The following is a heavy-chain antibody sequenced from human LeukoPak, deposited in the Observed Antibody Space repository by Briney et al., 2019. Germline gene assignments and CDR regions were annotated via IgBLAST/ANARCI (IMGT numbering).Heavy chain of an antibody. D-gene: IGHD3-16*01. J-gene: IGHJ4*02. V-gene: IGHV1-2*02. Sequence: GASVKVSCKASGYTFTGYYMHWVRQAPGQGLEWMGWINPNSGGTNYAQKFQGRVTMTRDTSISTAYMELSRLRSDDTAVYYCARAPYDYVWGSYDPPGYWGQGTLVTVSS. CDR1: GYTFTGYY. CDR2: INPNSGGT. CDR3: ARAPYDYVWGSYDPPGY.